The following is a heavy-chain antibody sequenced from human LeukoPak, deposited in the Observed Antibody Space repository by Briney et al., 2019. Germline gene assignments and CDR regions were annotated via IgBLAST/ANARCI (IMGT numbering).Heavy chain of an antibody. CDR2: IYTSGST. CDR1: GGSISSYY. D-gene: IGHD3-3*01. J-gene: IGHJ5*02. V-gene: IGHV4-4*07. Sequence: SETLSLTCTVSGGSISSYYWSWIRQPAGKGLEWMGRIYTSGSTNYNPSLKSRVTMSVDTSKNQFSLKLSSVTAADTAVYYCARSLSPYYDFWSGYYPNWFDPWGQGTLVTVSS. CDR3: ARSLSPYYDFWSGYYPNWFDP.